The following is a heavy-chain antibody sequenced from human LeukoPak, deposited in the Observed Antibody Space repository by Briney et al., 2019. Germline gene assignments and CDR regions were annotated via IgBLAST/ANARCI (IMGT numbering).Heavy chain of an antibody. CDR1: GFSFSGYA. V-gene: IGHV3-23*01. J-gene: IGHJ4*02. Sequence: GGSLRLSCEASGFSFSGYAMSWVRQAPGKGLEWVSAVSGSGATTNYADSVRGRFITSRDNSGTTLYLQMNSLRAEDTAVYYCAKEGRGYTISFFDSWGQGTLVTVSS. D-gene: IGHD6-13*01. CDR3: AKEGRGYTISFFDS. CDR2: VSGSGATT.